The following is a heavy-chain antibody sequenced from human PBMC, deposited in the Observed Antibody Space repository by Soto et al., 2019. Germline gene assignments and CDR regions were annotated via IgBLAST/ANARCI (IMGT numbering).Heavy chain of an antibody. V-gene: IGHV4-59*01. D-gene: IGHD6-19*01. CDR1: GGSINSYY. CDR3: AKGYRSGWLDY. J-gene: IGHJ4*02. Sequence: SETLSLTCTVSGGSINSYYWSWIRQPPGKGLEWIGYIYYSGSTNYNPSLKSRVTISVDTSKNQFSLKLSSVTAADTAVYYCAKGYRSGWLDYWGQGTLVTVSS. CDR2: IYYSGST.